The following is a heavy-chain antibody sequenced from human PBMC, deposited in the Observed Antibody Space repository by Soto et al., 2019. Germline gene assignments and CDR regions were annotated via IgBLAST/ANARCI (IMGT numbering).Heavy chain of an antibody. CDR2: IDSGDGT. Sequence: GGSLRLSCAASGFTVSNNYMSWVRQAPGKGPEWVAVIDSGDGTYYADSVKGRFIISRDKSKNILYLQMNGLRAEDTAVYYCARRGAVTGRASLDDWGQGSLVTVSS. CDR1: GFTVSNNY. V-gene: IGHV3-53*01. D-gene: IGHD6-19*01. CDR3: ARRGAVTGRASLDD. J-gene: IGHJ4*02.